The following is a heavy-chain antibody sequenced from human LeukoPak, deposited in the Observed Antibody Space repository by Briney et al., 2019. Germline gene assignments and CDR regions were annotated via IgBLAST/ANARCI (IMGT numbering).Heavy chain of an antibody. J-gene: IGHJ6*03. D-gene: IGHD2-8*02. CDR1: GFSFTRYG. Sequence: TGGSLRLSCAASGFSFTRYGIHWVRQAPGKGLEWVTFIRYDGSNKYYADSVKGRFTISRDNSKNTVYLQMNSLRAEDTAMYYCAKDLLYCTDTTCRDFFYYMDLWGKGTTVTVSS. V-gene: IGHV3-30*02. CDR2: IRYDGSNK. CDR3: AKDLLYCTDTTCRDFFYYMDL.